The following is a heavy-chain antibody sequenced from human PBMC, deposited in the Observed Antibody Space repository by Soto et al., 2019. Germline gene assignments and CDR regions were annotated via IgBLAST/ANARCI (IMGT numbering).Heavy chain of an antibody. Sequence: EVQLVESGGGLVKPGGSLRLSCAASGFTFSNAWMNWVRQAPGKGLEWVGRIKSKTDGGTTDYAAPVKGRFTISRDDSKNTLYLQMNSLKTEDTAVYYCITLRQYTVTTMEDYYYGMDVWGQGTTVTVSS. D-gene: IGHD4-17*01. V-gene: IGHV3-15*07. J-gene: IGHJ6*02. CDR3: ITLRQYTVTTMEDYYYGMDV. CDR1: GFTFSNAW. CDR2: IKSKTDGGTT.